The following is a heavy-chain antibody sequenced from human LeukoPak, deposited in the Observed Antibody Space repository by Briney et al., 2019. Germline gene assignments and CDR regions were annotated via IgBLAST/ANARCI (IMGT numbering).Heavy chain of an antibody. D-gene: IGHD6-13*01. J-gene: IGHJ4*02. V-gene: IGHV4-59*01. CDR2: IYYSGST. Sequence: SETLSLTCTVSGGSISSYYWSWIRQPPGKGLEWIGYIYYSGSTNYNPSLKSRVTMSVDTSKNQFSLKLSSVTAADTAVYYCARFNNSWSYFDYWGQGTLVTVSS. CDR3: ARFNNSWSYFDY. CDR1: GGSISSYY.